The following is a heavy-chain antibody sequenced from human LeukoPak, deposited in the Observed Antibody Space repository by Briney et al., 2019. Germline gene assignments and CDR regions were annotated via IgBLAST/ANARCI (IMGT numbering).Heavy chain of an antibody. D-gene: IGHD4-17*01. Sequence: PGGSLRLSCAASGFTFSSYEMNWVRQAPGKGLEWVSYISSSGSTIYYADSVKGRFTISRDNAKNSLYLQMNSLRAEDTAVYYCASRTVTVFDYWGQGTLVTVSS. V-gene: IGHV3-48*03. CDR3: ASRTVTVFDY. CDR1: GFTFSSYE. CDR2: ISSSGSTI. J-gene: IGHJ4*02.